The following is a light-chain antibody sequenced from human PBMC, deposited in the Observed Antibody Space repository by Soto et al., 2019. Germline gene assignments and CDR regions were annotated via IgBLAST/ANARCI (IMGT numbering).Light chain of an antibody. J-gene: IGKJ5*01. CDR3: QQYDILPIT. V-gene: IGKV1-33*01. Sequence: DIQLTRSPSSLFASVGDRLTITCRATQDINIYLNLYQQKPGNAPNLLIYDASNLEIGVPSRFSVSGSGTHFTFTISRLKNEDIGTYYCQQYDILPITFGRGTRLEN. CDR1: QDINIY. CDR2: DAS.